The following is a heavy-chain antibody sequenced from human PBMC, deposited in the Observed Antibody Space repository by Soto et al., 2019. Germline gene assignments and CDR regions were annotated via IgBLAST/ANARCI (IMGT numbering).Heavy chain of an antibody. CDR3: AKEVAVVAANPFDY. D-gene: IGHD2-15*01. Sequence: GGSLRLSCAASGFTFSSYAMSWARQAPGKGLEWVSGISGSGGNTHYADSVKGRFTISRDNSKNTLYPQMNSLRGEDTAVYYCAKEVAVVAANPFDYWGQGTPVTVSS. J-gene: IGHJ4*02. CDR1: GFTFSSYA. V-gene: IGHV3-23*01. CDR2: ISGSGGNT.